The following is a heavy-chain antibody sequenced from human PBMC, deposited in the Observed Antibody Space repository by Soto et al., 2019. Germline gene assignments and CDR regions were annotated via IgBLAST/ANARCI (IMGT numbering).Heavy chain of an antibody. J-gene: IGHJ4*02. V-gene: IGHV3-21*06. CDR3: ARESEDLPSNFDY. CDR1: GFSVTRYS. CDR2: ISSTTNYI. Sequence: XGSLRLSCAASGFSVTRYSMNWVRQAPGKGLEWVSSISSTTNYIYYGDSMKGRFTISRDNAKNSLYLEMNSLRAEDTAVYYCARESEDLPSNFDYWGQRTLVTVSS.